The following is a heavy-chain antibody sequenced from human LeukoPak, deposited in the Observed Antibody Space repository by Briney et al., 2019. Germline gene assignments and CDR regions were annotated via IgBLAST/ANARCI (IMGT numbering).Heavy chain of an antibody. D-gene: IGHD3-22*01. J-gene: IGHJ4*02. CDR1: GYTFTGYY. CDR2: IIPIFDTT. CDR3: ATSGYYFDTTGYFTNYFDH. V-gene: IGHV1-69*06. Sequence: ASVKVSCKASGYTFTGYYMHWVRQAPGQGLEWIGGIIPIFDTTNYAQNFQGRVTITADKSTTTAYMELSSLKSEDTAVYYCATSGYYFDTTGYFTNYFDHWGQGTLVTVSS.